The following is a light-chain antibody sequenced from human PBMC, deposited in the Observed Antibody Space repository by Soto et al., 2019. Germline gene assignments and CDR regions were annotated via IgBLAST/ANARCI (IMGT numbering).Light chain of an antibody. CDR1: SSDVGGYSY. V-gene: IGLV2-11*01. J-gene: IGLJ1*01. Sequence: QSVLTQPRSVSGSPGQSLTISCTGTSSDVGGYSYVSWYQQHPGKAPKLMIYDVTKRPSGVPDRFSGSKSGTSASLAISGLQSEDEADYYCAAWDDSLNGYVFGTGTKVTVL. CDR3: AAWDDSLNGYV. CDR2: DVT.